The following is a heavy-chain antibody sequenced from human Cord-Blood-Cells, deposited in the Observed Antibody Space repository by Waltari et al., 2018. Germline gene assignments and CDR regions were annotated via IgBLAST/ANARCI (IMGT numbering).Heavy chain of an antibody. Sequence: QVQLQQWGAGLLKPSETLSLTCAVYGGSFSGYYWSWIRQPPGKGLEWIWEINHSGSTNYNPSLKRRVTISVDTSKNQFSLKLSSVTAADTAVYYCARNLTFDYWGQGTLVTVSS. CDR3: ARNLTFDY. D-gene: IGHD7-27*01. CDR2: INHSGST. CDR1: GGSFSGYY. J-gene: IGHJ4*02. V-gene: IGHV4-34*01.